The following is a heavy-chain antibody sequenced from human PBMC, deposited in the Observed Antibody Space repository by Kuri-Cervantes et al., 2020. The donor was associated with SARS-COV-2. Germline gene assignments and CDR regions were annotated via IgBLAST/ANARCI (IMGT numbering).Heavy chain of an antibody. V-gene: IGHV3-23*01. Sequence: GESLKISCAASGFTFSSYAISWVRQAPGKGLEWVSAIDGSSGDTYYADSVKGRCTISRDNSKNTLYLQMNSLRAEDTAVYYCAKVDSSSSYYYYYGMDVWGQGTTVTVSS. D-gene: IGHD6-6*01. CDR1: GFTFSSYA. J-gene: IGHJ6*02. CDR2: IDGSSGDT. CDR3: AKVDSSSSYYYYYGMDV.